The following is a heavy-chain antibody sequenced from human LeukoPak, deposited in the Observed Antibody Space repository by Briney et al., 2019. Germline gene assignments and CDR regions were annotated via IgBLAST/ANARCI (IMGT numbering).Heavy chain of an antibody. Sequence: PGGSLRLSCAASGFTFSSYSMNWVRQAPGKGLEWVSYISSSSSTIYYADSVKGRFTISRDNAKNSLYLQMNSLRAEDTAVYYCARVRSEYYDSSGYYRIGTGYWGQGTLVTVSS. D-gene: IGHD3-22*01. V-gene: IGHV3-48*01. CDR2: ISSSSSTI. J-gene: IGHJ4*02. CDR1: GFTFSSYS. CDR3: ARVRSEYYDSSGYYRIGTGY.